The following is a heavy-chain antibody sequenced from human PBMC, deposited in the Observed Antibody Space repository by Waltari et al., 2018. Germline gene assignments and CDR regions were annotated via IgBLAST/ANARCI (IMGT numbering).Heavy chain of an antibody. J-gene: IGHJ4*02. CDR1: GGSINSDAHY. CDR2: IYVGVST. Sequence: QVQLQESGPGLVKPSQTLSPTCTVSGGSINSDAHYWSWIRQPAGKGLEWIGRIYVGVSTYHSPSFKNRVTFSEDMSKNQFSLRLKSVTAADTAFYYCARESSLGVWGTFRHYYFDSWGQGILVTVSS. CDR3: ARESSLGVWGTFRHYYFDS. V-gene: IGHV4-61*02. D-gene: IGHD3-16*02.